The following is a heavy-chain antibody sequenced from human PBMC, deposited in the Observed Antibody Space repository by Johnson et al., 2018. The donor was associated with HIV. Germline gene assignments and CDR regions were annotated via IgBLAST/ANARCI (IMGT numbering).Heavy chain of an antibody. Sequence: MQLVESGGGVVQPGRSLRLSCAASGFTFSSYWMSWVRQAPGKGLEWVANIKQDGSEKYYVDSVKGRFTISRDNAKNSLYLQMNSLRAEDTAVYYCARLGIAAARGAFDIWGQGTMVTVSS. V-gene: IGHV3-7*01. J-gene: IGHJ3*02. CDR3: ARLGIAAARGAFDI. CDR2: IKQDGSEK. D-gene: IGHD6-13*01. CDR1: GFTFSSYW.